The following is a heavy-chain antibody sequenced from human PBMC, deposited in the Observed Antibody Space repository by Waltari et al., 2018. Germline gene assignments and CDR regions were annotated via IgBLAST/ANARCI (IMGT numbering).Heavy chain of an antibody. J-gene: IGHJ4*02. Sequence: EVQVVESGGGLVQPGGSLGLSCAAPGFTFSDYWMDWVRQAPGKGLEWVANINQDGSEKHYVGSLKGRVTVSRDNAKNSLYLQINSLRAEDTAVYYCSNSLNYWGQGTLVTVSS. CDR3: SNSLNY. CDR1: GFTFSDYW. V-gene: IGHV3-7*01. CDR2: INQDGSEK.